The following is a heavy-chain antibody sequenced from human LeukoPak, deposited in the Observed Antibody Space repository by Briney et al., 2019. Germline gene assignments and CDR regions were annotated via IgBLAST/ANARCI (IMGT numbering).Heavy chain of an antibody. CDR3: AISTAVVPAAIRDDAFDI. Sequence: KPSETLSLTCSVSGGSIKSYFWNWIRQPPGKGLEWIGYLYYSGSADYNPSLKSRVTISVDTSKNQFSLKLSSVTAADTAVYYCAISTAVVPAAIRDDAFDIWGQGTMVTVSS. CDR2: LYYSGSA. D-gene: IGHD2-2*02. J-gene: IGHJ3*02. CDR1: GGSIKSYF. V-gene: IGHV4-59*01.